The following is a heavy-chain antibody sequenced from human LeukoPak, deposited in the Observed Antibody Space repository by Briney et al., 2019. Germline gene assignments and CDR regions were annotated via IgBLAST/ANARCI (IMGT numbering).Heavy chain of an antibody. Sequence: GGSLRLSCAASGFTFSTYAMSWVRQAPGKGLEWVSSISGGGGSTYYADSVKGRVTVSRDNSKSTLYLQMKRRRAEDTAVYYCAKSSYYDSSGYYREYYFDQWGQGTLVTVSS. CDR1: GFTFSTYA. J-gene: IGHJ4*02. V-gene: IGHV3-23*01. CDR3: AKSSYYDSSGYYREYYFDQ. D-gene: IGHD3-22*01. CDR2: ISGGGGST.